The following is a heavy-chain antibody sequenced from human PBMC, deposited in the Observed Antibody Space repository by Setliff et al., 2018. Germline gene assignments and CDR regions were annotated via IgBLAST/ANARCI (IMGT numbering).Heavy chain of an antibody. J-gene: IGHJ4*02. CDR3: ARGGMAAAGRKGVFEH. D-gene: IGHD6-13*01. V-gene: IGHV1-46*01. CDR1: GYSFTRYY. CDR2: INTGGGSA. Sequence: ASVKVSCKTSGYSFTRYYMHWVRQAPGQGLEWMGIINTGGGSASYAQKFQGRVTMTSDTSTSTVYMEVNSVTSDDTAMYFCARGGMAAAGRKGVFEHWGQGTRVTVSS.